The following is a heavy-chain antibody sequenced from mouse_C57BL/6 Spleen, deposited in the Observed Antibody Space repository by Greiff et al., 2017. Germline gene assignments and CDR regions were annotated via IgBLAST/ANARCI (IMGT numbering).Heavy chain of an antibody. J-gene: IGHJ1*03. V-gene: IGHV1-76*01. D-gene: IGHD1-1*01. CDR1: GYTFTDYY. CDR3: ARGGTTVVAPSYWDFEV. Sequence: VQLQQSGAELVRPGASVKLSCKASGYTFTDYYINWVKQRPGQGLEWIARIYPGSGNTYYNEKFKGKATLTAEKSSSTAYMQLSSLASEDSAVYYGARGGTTVVAPSYWDFEVWGTGTTVTVSS. CDR2: IYPGSGNT.